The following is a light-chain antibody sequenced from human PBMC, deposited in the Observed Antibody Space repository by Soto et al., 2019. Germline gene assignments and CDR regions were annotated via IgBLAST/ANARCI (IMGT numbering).Light chain of an antibody. J-gene: IGKJ1*01. CDR2: GAS. CDR1: QSVSSD. V-gene: IGKV3-20*01. Sequence: ENVLTQSPGTLSLSPGERATLSCRASQSVSSDLAWYHQKPGQAPRLLIYGASSRATGIPDRFSGSGSGTDFTLTISRLEPEDFAVYYCQQYGSSPPWTFGQGTKVDI. CDR3: QQYGSSPPWT.